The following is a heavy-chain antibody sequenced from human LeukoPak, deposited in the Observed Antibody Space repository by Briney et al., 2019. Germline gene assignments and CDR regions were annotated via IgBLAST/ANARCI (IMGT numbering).Heavy chain of an antibody. J-gene: IGHJ6*03. CDR1: GYTFTGYY. D-gene: IGHD3-22*01. Sequence: ASVKVSCKASGYTFTGYYMHWVRQAPGQGLEWMGWINPNSGGTNYAQKFQGRVTMTRDTSISTAYMELSRLRSDDTAVYYCARRFYSSGYYPKPYYYSYMDVWGKGTTVTISS. V-gene: IGHV1-2*02. CDR3: ARRFYSSGYYPKPYYYSYMDV. CDR2: INPNSGGT.